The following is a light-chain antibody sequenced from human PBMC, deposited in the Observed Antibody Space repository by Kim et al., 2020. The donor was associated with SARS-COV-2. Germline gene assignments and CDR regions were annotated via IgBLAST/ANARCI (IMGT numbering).Light chain of an antibody. V-gene: IGLV3-21*04. CDR2: YDS. J-gene: IGLJ3*02. CDR1: NSGSKS. CDR3: HVWDGTADQGV. Sequence: PGKTATITCGGNNSGSKSVNWYQQKPGQAPVLAIYYDSDRPSGIPERFSGSNSDNTAALTSARVEAGDEADYYCHVWDGTADQGVFGGGTQLTVL.